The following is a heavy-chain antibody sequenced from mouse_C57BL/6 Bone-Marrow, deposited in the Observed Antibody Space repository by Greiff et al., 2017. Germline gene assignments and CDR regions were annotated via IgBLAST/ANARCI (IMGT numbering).Heavy chain of an antibody. CDR1: GFTFSSYA. D-gene: IGHD2-12*01. CDR3: AREVTYDV. J-gene: IGHJ1*03. V-gene: IGHV5-4*01. Sequence: EVKLMESGGGLVKPGGSLKLSCAASGFTFSSYAMSWVRQTTEKRLEWVATISDGGSYTYYPDNVKGRFTISRDNTKNNLYLQMSHLKSEDTAMYYCAREVTYDVGGTGTTVTVSS. CDR2: ISDGGSYT.